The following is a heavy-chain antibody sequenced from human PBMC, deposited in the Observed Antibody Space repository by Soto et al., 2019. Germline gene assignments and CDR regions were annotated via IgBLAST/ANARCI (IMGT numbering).Heavy chain of an antibody. D-gene: IGHD2-8*01. Sequence: QVQLQQSGPGLVKPSQTLSLTCAISGDSVSTNSATWDWIRQSPSRGLEWLGRTYYRSKWDYDYPAPVKGRTNINPDTSNNQVSMHLDSVTPDDTAVYYCARLIGNSWLDSWGQGTLVTVSS. J-gene: IGHJ5*01. V-gene: IGHV6-1*01. CDR3: ARLIGNSWLDS. CDR2: TYYRSKWDY. CDR1: GDSVSTNSAT.